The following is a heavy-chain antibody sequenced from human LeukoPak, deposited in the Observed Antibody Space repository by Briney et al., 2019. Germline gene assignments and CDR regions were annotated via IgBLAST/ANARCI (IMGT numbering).Heavy chain of an antibody. Sequence: SVKVSCKASGGTFSSYAISWVRQAPGQGLEWMGGVIPFFGTANYAQKSQGRVTITADKTTRTAYMELSSPISEDTAGYYCARAISIAARPRYFDYWGQGTLVTVSS. D-gene: IGHD6-6*01. CDR3: ARAISIAARPRYFDY. CDR2: VIPFFGTA. CDR1: GGTFSSYA. J-gene: IGHJ4*02. V-gene: IGHV1-69*06.